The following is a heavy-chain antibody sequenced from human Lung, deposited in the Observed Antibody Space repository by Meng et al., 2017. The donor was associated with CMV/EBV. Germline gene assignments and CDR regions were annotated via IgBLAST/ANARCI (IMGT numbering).Heavy chain of an antibody. CDR1: GGSISSSNC. Sequence: QVALQEAGPRLVKPSGPLSPPCAFSGGSISSSNCWSWVRQPPGKGLEWIGEIYHSGSTNYNPSLKSRVTISVDKSKNQFSLKLSSVTAADTAVYYCASFPPPGKQWLVTDYWGQGTLVTVSS. V-gene: IGHV4-4*02. D-gene: IGHD6-19*01. CDR2: IYHSGST. J-gene: IGHJ4*02. CDR3: ASFPPPGKQWLVTDY.